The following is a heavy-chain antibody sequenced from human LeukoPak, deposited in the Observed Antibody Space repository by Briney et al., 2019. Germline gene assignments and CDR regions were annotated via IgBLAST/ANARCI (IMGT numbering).Heavy chain of an antibody. CDR1: GVSISSNLW. D-gene: IGHD1-26*01. CDR2: IHHSGSI. V-gene: IGHV4-4*02. J-gene: IGHJ3*02. CDR3: AREETRMGAGDAFDI. Sequence: SETLSLTCAVSGVSISSNLWWTWVRQPPGKGLEWIAEIHHSGSINYNPSLKSRVTISVDKAKNQFSLNLNSVTAADTAVYYCAREETRMGAGDAFDIWGQGTMVTVSS.